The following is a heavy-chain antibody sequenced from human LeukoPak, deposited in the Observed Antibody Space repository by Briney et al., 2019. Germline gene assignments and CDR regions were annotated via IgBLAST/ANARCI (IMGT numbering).Heavy chain of an antibody. Sequence: GGSLRLSCAASGFTFSDYYMSWIRQAPGKGLEWVSYISSSGSTIYYADSVKGRFTISRDNAKNSLYLQMNSLRAEDTAVYYCARATDYYDSSGYYPNWFDPSGQGTLVTVSS. CDR1: GFTFSDYY. J-gene: IGHJ5*02. CDR3: ARATDYYDSSGYYPNWFDP. D-gene: IGHD3-22*01. V-gene: IGHV3-11*04. CDR2: ISSSGSTI.